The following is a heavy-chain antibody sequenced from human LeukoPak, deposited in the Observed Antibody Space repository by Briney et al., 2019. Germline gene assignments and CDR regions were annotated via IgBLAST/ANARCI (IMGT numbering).Heavy chain of an antibody. V-gene: IGHV4-59*01. Sequence: SETLSLTCTVSGGSISSYYWSWIRQPPGKGLEWIAYIYYSGSTNYNPSLKSRVTISVDTSKNQFSLKLSSVTAADTAVYYCARVTTDLLIDYWGQGTLVTVSS. J-gene: IGHJ4*02. CDR2: IYYSGST. CDR3: ARVTTDLLIDY. D-gene: IGHD4-11*01. CDR1: GGSISSYY.